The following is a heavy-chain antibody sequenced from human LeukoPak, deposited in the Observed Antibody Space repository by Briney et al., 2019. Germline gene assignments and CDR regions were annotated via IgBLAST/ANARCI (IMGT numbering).Heavy chain of an antibody. CDR2: IYYSGST. V-gene: IGHV4-61*08. Sequence: SQTLSLTCAVSGGSISSGGYSWSWIRQPPGKGLEWIGYIYYSGSTNYNPSLKSRVTISVDTSKNQFSLKLSSVTAADTAVYYCARGAYLYYDILTGYLDNPYYFDYWGQGTLVTVSS. CDR3: ARGAYLYYDILTGYLDNPYYFDY. D-gene: IGHD3-9*01. CDR1: GGSISSGGYS. J-gene: IGHJ4*02.